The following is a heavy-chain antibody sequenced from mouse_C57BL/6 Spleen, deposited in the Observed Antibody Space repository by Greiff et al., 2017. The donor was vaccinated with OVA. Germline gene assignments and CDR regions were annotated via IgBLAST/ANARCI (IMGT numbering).Heavy chain of an antibody. Sequence: QVQLKEPGAELVRPGSSVKLSCKASGYTFTSYWMDWVKQRPGQGLEWIGNIYPSDSETHYNQKFKDKATLTVDKSSSTAYMQLSSLTSEDSAVYYCARGDVWGTGTTVTVSS. J-gene: IGHJ1*03. CDR3: ARGDV. CDR1: GYTFTSYW. CDR2: IYPSDSET. V-gene: IGHV1-61*01.